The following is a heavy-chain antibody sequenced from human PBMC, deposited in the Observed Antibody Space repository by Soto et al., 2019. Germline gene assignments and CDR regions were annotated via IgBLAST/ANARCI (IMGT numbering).Heavy chain of an antibody. J-gene: IGHJ6*03. CDR1: GFTFSSYS. CDR3: ARDRITIFGVVIENYYYMDV. V-gene: IGHV3-48*04. Sequence: GGSLRLSCAASGFTFSSYSMNWVRQAPGKGLEWVSYISSSSSTIYYADSVKGRFTISRDNAKNSLYLQMNSLRAEDTAVYYCARDRITIFGVVIENYYYMDVWGKGTTVTVSS. CDR2: ISSSSSTI. D-gene: IGHD3-3*01.